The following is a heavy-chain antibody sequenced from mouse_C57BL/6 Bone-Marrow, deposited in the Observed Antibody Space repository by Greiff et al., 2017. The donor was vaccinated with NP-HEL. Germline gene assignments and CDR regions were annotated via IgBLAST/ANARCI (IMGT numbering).Heavy chain of an antibody. D-gene: IGHD1-1*02. CDR2: IHPNSGST. CDR3: ARYGPYWYFDV. CDR1: GYTFTSYW. J-gene: IGHJ1*03. V-gene: IGHV1-64*01. Sequence: QVQLQQSGAELVKPGASVKLSCKASGYTFTSYWMHWVKQRPGQGLEWIGMIHPNSGSTNYNEKFKSKATLTVDKSSSTAYMQLSSLTSEDSAVYYCARYGPYWYFDVWGTGTTVTVSS.